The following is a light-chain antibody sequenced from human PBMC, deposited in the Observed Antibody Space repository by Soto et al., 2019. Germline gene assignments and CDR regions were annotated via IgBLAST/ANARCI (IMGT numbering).Light chain of an antibody. CDR1: QSITSNY. CDR2: LAS. CDR3: QQYGSSPWT. J-gene: IGKJ1*01. V-gene: IGKV3-20*01. Sequence: EIVLTQSPGTLSLSQGERATLSCRASQSITSNYLDWYQQKPGQAPRLRIYLASNRDAGIPDRFSGSGSWADFTHAINRLEPDDFAVYLYQQYGSSPWTVGQWTKVDIK.